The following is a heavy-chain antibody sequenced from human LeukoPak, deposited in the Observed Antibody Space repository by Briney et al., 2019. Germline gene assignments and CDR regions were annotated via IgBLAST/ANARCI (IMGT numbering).Heavy chain of an antibody. D-gene: IGHD2-21*02. V-gene: IGHV4-34*01. Sequence: PSETLSLTCAVYNGFDSYYMTIVRQPPGKGLEWVGEITYRGSGNYNPSHKGRATISINVSQRQFSLSLRSVTAADTATYYCGVYGGDWRFDFWGQGTPITVSS. CDR2: ITYRGSG. J-gene: IGHJ4*02. CDR1: NGFDSYY. CDR3: GVYGGDWRFDF.